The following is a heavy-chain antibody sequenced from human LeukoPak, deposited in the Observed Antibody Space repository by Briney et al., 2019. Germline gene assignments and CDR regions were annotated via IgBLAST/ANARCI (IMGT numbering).Heavy chain of an antibody. Sequence: GGSLRLSCAASGFTFSSYTMNWVRQAPGKGLEWVSYISKSSGTMSYADSVKGRFTISRDNAKNSLFLQMNSLRDEDTAVYYCARDENLGFDYWGQGILVTASS. CDR3: ARDENLGFDY. V-gene: IGHV3-48*02. D-gene: IGHD1-26*01. CDR1: GFTFSSYT. J-gene: IGHJ4*01. CDR2: ISKSSGTM.